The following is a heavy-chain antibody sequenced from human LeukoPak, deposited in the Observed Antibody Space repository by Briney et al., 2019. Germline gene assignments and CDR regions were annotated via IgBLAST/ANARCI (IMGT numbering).Heavy chain of an antibody. Sequence: SETLSLTCTVSGDSVTSFYWSWIRQAPGKGLEWIGYIDYTGNSNYNPSLQSRVSISEDTSKNQFSLNLSSVTAADTAVYYCARGSRGGSYNFDYWGQGTLVTVSS. J-gene: IGHJ4*02. D-gene: IGHD1-26*01. CDR1: GDSVTSFY. CDR3: ARGSRGGSYNFDY. V-gene: IGHV4-59*02. CDR2: IDYTGNS.